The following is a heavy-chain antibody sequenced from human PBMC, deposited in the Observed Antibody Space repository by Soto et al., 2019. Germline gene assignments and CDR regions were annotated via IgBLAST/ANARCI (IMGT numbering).Heavy chain of an antibody. CDR3: ARSVRDYGSGQDYMDV. CDR2: INPSGGST. Sequence: ASVKVSCKASGYTFTSYYMHWVRQAPGQGLEWMGIINPSGGSTSYAQKFQGRVTMTRDTSTSTVYMELSSLRSEDTAVYYCARSVRDYGSGQDYMDVWGKGTTVTVSS. CDR1: GYTFTSYY. V-gene: IGHV1-46*01. J-gene: IGHJ6*03. D-gene: IGHD3-10*01.